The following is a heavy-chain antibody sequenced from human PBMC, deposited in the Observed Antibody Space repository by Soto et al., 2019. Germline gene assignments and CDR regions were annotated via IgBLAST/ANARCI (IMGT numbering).Heavy chain of an antibody. D-gene: IGHD1-26*01. V-gene: IGHV1-69*18. CDR3: ASAGSGEINRGALDI. CDR1: RGALSSYA. Sequence: QVQLVQSGAEVKQPGSSVKVSCKASRGALSSYAITWVRQAPGQGLDWMGRVIPIYGTPNYAQKFQDRLSLTVDASKSTAYLELSGLRSEDTAVYFCASAGSGEINRGALDIWGQGTMVTVSS. J-gene: IGHJ3*02. CDR2: VIPIYGTP.